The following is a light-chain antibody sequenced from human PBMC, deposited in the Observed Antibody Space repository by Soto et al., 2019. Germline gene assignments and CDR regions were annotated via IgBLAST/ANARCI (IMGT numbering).Light chain of an antibody. CDR3: QQSYSSWAT. CDR2: AAS. Sequence: DIQMTQSPSSLSASVGDRVTITCRARQSISNYLNWYQLKPGKVPKLLIYAASTLQTGVPSRFSGSGSGTDFTLTISSLQPEDSASYYCQQSYSSWATFGGGNKVEIK. J-gene: IGKJ4*01. V-gene: IGKV1-39*01. CDR1: QSISNY.